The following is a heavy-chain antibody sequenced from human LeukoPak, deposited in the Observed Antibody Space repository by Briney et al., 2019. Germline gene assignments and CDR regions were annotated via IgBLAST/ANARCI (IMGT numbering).Heavy chain of an antibody. CDR3: AKEFIPESSGFDAFDI. D-gene: IGHD3-22*01. CDR2: ISSSGSTI. V-gene: IGHV3-48*03. J-gene: IGHJ3*02. Sequence: GGSLRLSCAASGFTFSTYEMDWVRQAPGKGLEWVSYISSSGSTIYYADSVRGRFTISRDNAKNSLYLQMNSLRAEETAVYYCAKEFIPESSGFDAFDIWGQGTMVTVSS. CDR1: GFTFSTYE.